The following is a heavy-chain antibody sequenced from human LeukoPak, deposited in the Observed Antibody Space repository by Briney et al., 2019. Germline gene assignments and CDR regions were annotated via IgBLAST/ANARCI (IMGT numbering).Heavy chain of an antibody. CDR1: GFTFSNYA. D-gene: IGHD3-22*01. V-gene: IGHV3-30*04. Sequence: PGGSLRLSCAASGFTFSNYAMHWVRQAPGKGLEWVAVISYDGTNKYYADSVKGRFTISRDNSKNTLYLQMNSLRAEDTAVYYCARDRASIITMIVVAIQYYFDYWGQGTLVTVSS. J-gene: IGHJ4*02. CDR3: ARDRASIITMIVVAIQYYFDY. CDR2: ISYDGTNK.